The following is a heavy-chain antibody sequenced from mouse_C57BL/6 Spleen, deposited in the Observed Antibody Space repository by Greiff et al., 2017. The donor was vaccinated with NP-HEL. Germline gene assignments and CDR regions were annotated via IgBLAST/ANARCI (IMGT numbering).Heavy chain of an antibody. Sequence: EVKLEESGGGLVKPGGSLKLSCAASGFTFSDYGMHWVRQAPEKGLEWVAYISSGSSTIYYADTVKGRFTISRDNAKNTLFLQMTSLRSEDTAMYYCARPRDGYYDHYFDYWGQGTTLTVSS. J-gene: IGHJ2*01. CDR2: ISSGSSTI. D-gene: IGHD2-3*01. V-gene: IGHV5-17*01. CDR1: GFTFSDYG. CDR3: ARPRDGYYDHYFDY.